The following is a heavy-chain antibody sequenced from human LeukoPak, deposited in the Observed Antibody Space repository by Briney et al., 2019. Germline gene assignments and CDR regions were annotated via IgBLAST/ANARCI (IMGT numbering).Heavy chain of an antibody. Sequence: SETLSLTCAVSGYSISSGYYWGWIRPPPGKGLEWIGSIYHSGSTYYNPSLKSRVTISVDTSKNQFSLKLSSVTAADTAVYYCARIRIVPEQSLFDYWGQGTLVTVSS. D-gene: IGHD2-2*01. V-gene: IGHV4-38-2*01. CDR2: IYHSGST. CDR1: GYSISSGYY. CDR3: ARIRIVPEQSLFDY. J-gene: IGHJ4*02.